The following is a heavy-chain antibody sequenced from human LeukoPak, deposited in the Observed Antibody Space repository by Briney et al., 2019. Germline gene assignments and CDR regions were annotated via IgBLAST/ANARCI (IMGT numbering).Heavy chain of an antibody. Sequence: GGSLRLSCAASGFTFSSYAMSWVRQAPGRGLEWVSAISGSGGSTYYADSVMGRFTISRDNSKNTLYLQMNSLRAEDTAVYYCAKRAYCGGDCYWPPYYYYYYFMDVWGKGTTVTVSS. CDR1: GFTFSSYA. D-gene: IGHD2-21*01. V-gene: IGHV3-23*01. CDR3: AKRAYCGGDCYWPPYYYYYYFMDV. CDR2: ISGSGGST. J-gene: IGHJ6*03.